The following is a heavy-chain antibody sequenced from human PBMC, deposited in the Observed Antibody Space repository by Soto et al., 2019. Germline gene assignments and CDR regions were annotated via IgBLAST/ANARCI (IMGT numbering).Heavy chain of an antibody. J-gene: IGHJ5*02. CDR3: ARGKGSEGFDP. CDR1: GGSFSGYY. Sequence: QVQLQQWGAGLLKPSETLSLTCAVYGGSFSGYYCSWIRQPPGKGLEWIGEINHSGSTNYNPSLKSRVTLSVDTSKNQFSLKLSSVTAADTAVYYCARGKGSEGFDPWGHGTLVTVSS. CDR2: INHSGST. V-gene: IGHV4-34*01.